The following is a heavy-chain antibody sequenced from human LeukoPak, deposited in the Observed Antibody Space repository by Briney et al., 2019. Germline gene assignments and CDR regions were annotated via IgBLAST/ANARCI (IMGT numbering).Heavy chain of an antibody. D-gene: IGHD6-19*01. Sequence: PGGSLRLSCAASGFTFSSYGMHWVRQAPGKGLEWVAVISYDGSNKYYADSVKGRFTISRDNSKNTLYLQMNSLRAEDTAVYYCARGFGGWTIYYFDYWGQGTLVTVSS. V-gene: IGHV3-30*03. CDR3: ARGFGGWTIYYFDY. J-gene: IGHJ4*02. CDR1: GFTFSSYG. CDR2: ISYDGSNK.